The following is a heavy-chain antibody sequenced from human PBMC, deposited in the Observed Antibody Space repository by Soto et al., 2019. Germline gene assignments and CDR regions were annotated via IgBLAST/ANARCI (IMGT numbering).Heavy chain of an antibody. CDR3: ARDYIAQGRYCSGGSCYPFFDY. V-gene: IGHV1-18*04. CDR1: GYTFTSYG. CDR2: ISAYNGNT. Sequence: GASVKVSCKASGYTFTSYGISWVRQAPGQGLEWMGWISAYNGNTNYAQKLQGRVTMTTDTSTSTAYMELRSLRSDDTAVYYCARDYIAQGRYCSGGSCYPFFDYWGQGTLVTVSS. D-gene: IGHD2-15*01. J-gene: IGHJ4*02.